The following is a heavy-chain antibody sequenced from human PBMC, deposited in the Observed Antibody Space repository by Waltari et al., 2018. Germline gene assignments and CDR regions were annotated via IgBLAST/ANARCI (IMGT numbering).Heavy chain of an antibody. V-gene: IGHV3-74*03. Sequence: EVQLVESGGGSVQPGGSLRLSCPASGFIFSDYWFHWVRQVPGKGLLWVSHVGTDERGPTYADSVKGRFTISRDNAKNTVYLQMNSLRVEDTAVYYCARDTPGDGIDYWGQGTLVTVSS. CDR3: ARDTPGDGIDY. CDR1: GFIFSDYW. J-gene: IGHJ4*02. CDR2: VGTDERGP. D-gene: IGHD7-27*01.